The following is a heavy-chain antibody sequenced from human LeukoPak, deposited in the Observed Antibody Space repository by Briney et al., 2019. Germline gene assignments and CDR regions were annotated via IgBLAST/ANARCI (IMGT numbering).Heavy chain of an antibody. CDR2: IYTSGST. CDR3: ARETNLITILDY. Sequence: SETLSLTCTVSGGSISSYYWSWIRQPAGKGLEWIGRIYTSGSTNYNPSLKSRVTISVDTSKNQFSLKLSSVTAADTAVYYCARETNLITILDYWGQGTLVTVSS. CDR1: GGSISSYY. J-gene: IGHJ4*02. D-gene: IGHD3-3*01. V-gene: IGHV4-4*07.